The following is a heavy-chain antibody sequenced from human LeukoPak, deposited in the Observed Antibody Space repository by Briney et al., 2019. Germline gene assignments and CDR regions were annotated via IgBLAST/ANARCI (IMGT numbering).Heavy chain of an antibody. V-gene: IGHV1-18*01. Sequence: GASVKVSCKASGYTFTSYGISWVRQAPGQGLEWMGWISAYNGNTNYAQKLQGRVTMTRDTSISTAYMELSRLRSDDTAVYYCAREYSSSSWGFWGQGTLVTVSS. CDR3: AREYSSSSWGF. D-gene: IGHD6-6*01. CDR1: GYTFTSYG. CDR2: ISAYNGNT. J-gene: IGHJ4*02.